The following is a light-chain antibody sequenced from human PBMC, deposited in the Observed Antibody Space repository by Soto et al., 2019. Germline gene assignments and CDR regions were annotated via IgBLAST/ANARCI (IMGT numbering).Light chain of an antibody. V-gene: IGLV2-23*01. Sequence: QSVLTQPASVSASPGQSITISCTGNSSDVGSSNLVSWYQQHPGKAPKLMIYEGSKRPSGVSDRFSGSKTGNTASQTISGLQAEDEGDYYCCSYAGSSAWVFGGGTKPTVL. J-gene: IGLJ3*02. CDR1: SSDVGSSNL. CDR3: CSYAGSSAWV. CDR2: EGS.